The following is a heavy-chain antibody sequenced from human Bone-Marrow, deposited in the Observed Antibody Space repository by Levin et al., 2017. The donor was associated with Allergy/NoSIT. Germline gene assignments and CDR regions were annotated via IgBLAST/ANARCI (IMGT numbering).Heavy chain of an antibody. Sequence: GGSLRLSCAASGFTFSSYGMHWVRQAPGKGLEWVAVIWYDGSNKYYADSVKGRFTISRDNSKNTLYLQMNSLRAEDTAVYYCARESIVATIDYWGQGTLVTVS. CDR1: GFTFSSYG. V-gene: IGHV3-33*01. D-gene: IGHD5-12*01. CDR3: ARESIVATIDY. J-gene: IGHJ4*02. CDR2: IWYDGSNK.